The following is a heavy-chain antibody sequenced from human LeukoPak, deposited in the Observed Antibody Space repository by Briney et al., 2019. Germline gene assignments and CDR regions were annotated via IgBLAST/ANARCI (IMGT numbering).Heavy chain of an antibody. CDR1: GYTFINYA. CDR2: INAGNGNT. Sequence: ASVKVSCKASGYTFINYAMHWVRQAPGQRLEWMGWINAGNGNTKYSQKFQGRVTITRDTSASTVYMELSSLRSEDTAVYYWSRDLASRREYVWGQGTTVTVSS. D-gene: IGHD5-12*01. V-gene: IGHV1-3*01. CDR3: SRDLASRREYV. J-gene: IGHJ6*02.